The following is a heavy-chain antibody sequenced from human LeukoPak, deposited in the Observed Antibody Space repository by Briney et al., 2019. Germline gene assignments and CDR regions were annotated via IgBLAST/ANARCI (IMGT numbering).Heavy chain of an antibody. V-gene: IGHV3-53*01. D-gene: IGHD6-13*01. CDR3: ARDFMYSISCTGC. CDR1: GFTVSSNY. Sequence: GGSLRLSCAASGFTVSSNYMSWVRQAPGKGLEWVSVIYSGGSTYYADSVKGRFTISRDNAKNTMYLQMNSLRVEVTAVYYCARDFMYSISCTGCWGQGTLVTVSS. CDR2: IYSGGST. J-gene: IGHJ4*02.